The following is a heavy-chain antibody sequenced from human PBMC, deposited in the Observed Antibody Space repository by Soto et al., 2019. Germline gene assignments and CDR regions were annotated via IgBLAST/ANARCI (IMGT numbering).Heavy chain of an antibody. V-gene: IGHV3-21*06. CDR3: ATPYYFNH. Sequence: GGSMRLSCAASGFMFSAYTMNWVRQAPGKGLEWLSSISDDSSYIDYADSLRGRFTVSRDNARNSLYLQIDSLGVEATAVYYCATPYYFNHWGPGTLVTVS. D-gene: IGHD3-16*01. CDR2: ISDDSSYI. J-gene: IGHJ1*01. CDR1: GFMFSAYT.